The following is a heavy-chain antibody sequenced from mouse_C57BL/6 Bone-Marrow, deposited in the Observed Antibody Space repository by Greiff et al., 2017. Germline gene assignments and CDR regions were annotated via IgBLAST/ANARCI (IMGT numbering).Heavy chain of an antibody. CDR3: ASHLLWLRRWYFDV. V-gene: IGHV1-59*01. CDR2: IDPSDSYT. Sequence: QVQLQQPGAELVRPGTSVKLSCKASGYTFTSYWMHWVQQRPGQGLEWIGVIDPSDSYTNYNQKFKGKATLTVDTSSSTAYMQLSSLTSEDSAVYYCASHLLWLRRWYFDVWGTGTTVTVSS. D-gene: IGHD2-2*01. J-gene: IGHJ1*03. CDR1: GYTFTSYW.